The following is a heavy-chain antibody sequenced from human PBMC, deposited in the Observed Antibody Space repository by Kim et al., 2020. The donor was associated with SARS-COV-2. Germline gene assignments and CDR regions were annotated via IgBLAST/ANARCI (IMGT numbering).Heavy chain of an antibody. Sequence: ASVMVSCKASGYTFTSYGISWVRQAPGQGLEWMGWISAYNGNTNYAQKLQGRVTMTTDTSTSTAYMELRSLRSDDTALYYCARDRGPPRYNWFDPWGQGTLVTVSS. CDR2: ISAYNGNT. J-gene: IGHJ5*02. D-gene: IGHD3-10*01. CDR3: ARDRGPPRYNWFDP. V-gene: IGHV1-18*04. CDR1: GYTFTSYG.